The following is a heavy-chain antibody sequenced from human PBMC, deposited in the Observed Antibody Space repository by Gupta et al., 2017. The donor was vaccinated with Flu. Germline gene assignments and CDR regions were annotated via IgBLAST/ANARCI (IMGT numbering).Heavy chain of an antibody. Sequence: GFNFSCYWMSWVSQAPGKGLEWVANIKKDGSEKYYVDSVKGRFTISRDNARNSLYLQMNSLRDEDTAVYYCARALGTADYWGQGTLVTVSS. CDR1: GFNFSCYW. CDR2: IKKDGSEK. CDR3: ARALGTADY. D-gene: IGHD7-27*01. V-gene: IGHV3-7*04. J-gene: IGHJ4*02.